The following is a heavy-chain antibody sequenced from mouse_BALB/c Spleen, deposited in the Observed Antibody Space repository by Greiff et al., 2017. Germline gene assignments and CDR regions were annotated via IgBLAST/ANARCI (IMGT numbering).Heavy chain of an antibody. V-gene: IGHV5-6-5*01. CDR3: ARGGGSGLYYAMDY. D-gene: IGHD6-1*01. Sequence: EVHLVESGGGLVKPGGSLKLSCAASGFAFSSYAMSWVRQTPEKRLEWVASISSGGSTYYPDSVKGRFTISRDNARNILYLQMSSLRSEDTAMYYCARGGGSGLYYAMDYWGQGTSVTVSS. CDR1: GFAFSSYA. CDR2: ISSGGST. J-gene: IGHJ4*01.